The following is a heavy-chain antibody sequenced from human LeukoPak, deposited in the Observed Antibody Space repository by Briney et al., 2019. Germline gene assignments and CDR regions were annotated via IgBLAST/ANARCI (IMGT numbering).Heavy chain of an antibody. J-gene: IGHJ3*01. CDR3: AKGGYFDFEN. Sequence: PGGSLRLSCAASGFTFSTHNMQWVRQAPGKGPEWVAGISRSGATYHTDSVKGRFTISRDNSRSTLDLRMNGLRAEDTALYYCAKGGYFDFENWGQGTMVTVSS. CDR2: ISRSGAT. D-gene: IGHD3-9*01. CDR1: GFTFSTHN. V-gene: IGHV3-23*01.